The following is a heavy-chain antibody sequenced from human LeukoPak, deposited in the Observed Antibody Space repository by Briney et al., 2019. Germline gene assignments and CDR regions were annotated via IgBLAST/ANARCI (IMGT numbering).Heavy chain of an antibody. CDR2: ISYGGSNK. Sequence: GGSLRLSCAASGFTFSSYAMHWVRQAPGKGLEWVAVISYGGSNKYYADSVKGRFTISRDNSKNTLYLQMNSLRAEDTAVYYCARGRIDCSGGSCYYPVFDYWGQGTLVTASS. J-gene: IGHJ4*02. CDR1: GFTFSSYA. D-gene: IGHD2-15*01. V-gene: IGHV3-30-3*01. CDR3: ARGRIDCSGGSCYYPVFDY.